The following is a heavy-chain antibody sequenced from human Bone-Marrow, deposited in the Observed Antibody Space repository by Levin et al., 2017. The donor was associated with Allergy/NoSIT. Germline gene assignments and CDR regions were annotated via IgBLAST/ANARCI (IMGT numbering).Heavy chain of an antibody. CDR3: AARVFDY. CDR2: ISSGGNDG. Sequence: GGSLRLSCEVSGLNFNIYGMNWVRQAPGKGLEWVALISSGGNDGFYAESVRGRFSISRDNSKNMLYLQMNNLRPGDTAVYYCAARVFDYWGQGTLVTVSS. V-gene: IGHV3-30*03. J-gene: IGHJ4*02. CDR1: GLNFNIYG.